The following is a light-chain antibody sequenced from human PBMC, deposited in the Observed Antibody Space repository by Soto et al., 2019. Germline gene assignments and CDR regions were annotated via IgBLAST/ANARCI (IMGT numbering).Light chain of an antibody. V-gene: IGKV1-39*01. CDR3: HQTYSPPDT. Sequence: DIRMTQSPSSLSASVGDRLTITCRASQSIDTHLNWYQQHPGKAPNALIYEASNLQSGVPSRFSGSGSGTDFTLTISGLQPDDSATYYCHQTYSPPDTFGQGTKVEIK. CDR1: QSIDTH. J-gene: IGKJ1*01. CDR2: EAS.